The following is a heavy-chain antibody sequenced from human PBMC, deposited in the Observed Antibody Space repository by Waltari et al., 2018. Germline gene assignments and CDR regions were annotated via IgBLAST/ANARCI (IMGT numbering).Heavy chain of an antibody. V-gene: IGHV1-2*06. CDR2: INPNSGGT. CDR1: GYTFTGYY. CDR3: ARAYYYDSSGSFDY. J-gene: IGHJ4*02. Sequence: QVQLVQSGAEVKKPGASVKVSCKASGYTFTGYYMHWVRQAPGQGLEWMGRINPNSGGTNYAQKFQGRITMTRDTSISTAYMELSRLRSDDTAVYYCARAYYYDSSGSFDYWGQGTLVTVSS. D-gene: IGHD3-22*01.